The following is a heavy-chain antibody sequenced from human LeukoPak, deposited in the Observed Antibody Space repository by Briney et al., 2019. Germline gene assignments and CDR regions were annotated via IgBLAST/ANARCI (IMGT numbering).Heavy chain of an antibody. D-gene: IGHD6-13*01. CDR2: IRSSGSTI. J-gene: IGHJ4*02. CDR3: ARTVGEQLVSEKYYFDY. Sequence: PGGSLRLSCAAYGFTFSDYYMSWIRQDPGTGLEWVSYIRSSGSTIYYADSVKGRFTISRDNAKNSLYLQMNSLRAEDTAVYYCARTVGEQLVSEKYYFDYWGQGTLVTVSS. V-gene: IGHV3-11*01. CDR1: GFTFSDYY.